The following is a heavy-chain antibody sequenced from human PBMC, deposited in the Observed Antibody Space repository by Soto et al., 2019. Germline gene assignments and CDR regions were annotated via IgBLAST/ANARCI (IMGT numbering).Heavy chain of an antibody. CDR1: GGSISSSSYY. Sequence: QLQLQESGPGLVKPSETLSLTCTVSGGSISSSSYYWGWIRQPPGKGLEWIGNIFYSGSTYYNPSLTXRXTXPXXTSKTQFSLKRSSVTAADTAVYDCARGSGGSYFDYWGQGTLVTVSS. V-gene: IGHV4-39*01. D-gene: IGHD2-15*01. CDR2: IFYSGST. J-gene: IGHJ4*02. CDR3: ARGSGGSYFDY.